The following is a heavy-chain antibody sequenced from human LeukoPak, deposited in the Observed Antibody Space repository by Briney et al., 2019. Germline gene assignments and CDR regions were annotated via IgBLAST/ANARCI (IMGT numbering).Heavy chain of an antibody. D-gene: IGHD3-10*01. CDR3: VKSGIPGPLAFDI. CDR2: INSDGRTT. Sequence: GGSLRLSCAASGFTFSSYWMHWVRQAPGKGLVWVSRINSDGRTTTYADSVKGRSTISRDNAENTLYLQMNSLRAEDTAVYYCVKSGIPGPLAFDIWGQGTVVTVSS. J-gene: IGHJ3*02. CDR1: GFTFSSYW. V-gene: IGHV3-74*01.